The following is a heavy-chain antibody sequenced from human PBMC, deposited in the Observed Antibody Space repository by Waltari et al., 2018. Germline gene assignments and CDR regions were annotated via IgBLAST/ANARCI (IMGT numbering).Heavy chain of an antibody. CDR2: IYYSGST. Sequence: QLQLQASGPGLVKPSATLSLTCTVSGGSISSSSYYWGWSRPPPGKGLEWIGSIYYSGSTYYNPSLKSRVTISVDTSKNQFSLKLSSVTAADTAVYYCARLEGYYGSGSYPGYFDYWGQGTLVTVSS. CDR1: GGSISSSSYY. V-gene: IGHV4-39*01. CDR3: ARLEGYYGSGSYPGYFDY. D-gene: IGHD3-10*01. J-gene: IGHJ4*02.